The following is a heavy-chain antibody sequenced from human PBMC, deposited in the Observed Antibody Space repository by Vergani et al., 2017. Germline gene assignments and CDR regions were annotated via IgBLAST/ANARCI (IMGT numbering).Heavy chain of an antibody. V-gene: IGHV3-23*01. D-gene: IGHD5-24*01. J-gene: IGHJ4*02. CDR2: ISGSGGST. Sequence: EVQLLESGGGLVQPGGSLRLSCAASGFTFRSFAMSWVRQAPGKGLEWVSAISGSGGSTYYADSVKGRFTISRDNSKNTLYLQMNSLRAEDTAVYYCAKPQEMATIDYYFDYWGQGTLVTVSS. CDR3: AKPQEMATIDYYFDY. CDR1: GFTFRSFA.